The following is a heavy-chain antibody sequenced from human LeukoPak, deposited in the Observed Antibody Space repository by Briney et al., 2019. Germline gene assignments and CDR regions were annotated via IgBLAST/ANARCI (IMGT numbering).Heavy chain of an antibody. CDR1: GFTFSSYG. D-gene: IGHD3-3*01. J-gene: IGHJ4*02. Sequence: PGGSLRLSCAASGFTFSSYGMHWVRLAPGKGLEWVAFIRYDGSNKYYADSVKGRFTISRDNSKNTLYLQMNSLRAEDTAVYYCAKGGYDFWSGYYPFDYWGQGTLVTVSS. CDR2: IRYDGSNK. CDR3: AKGGYDFWSGYYPFDY. V-gene: IGHV3-30*02.